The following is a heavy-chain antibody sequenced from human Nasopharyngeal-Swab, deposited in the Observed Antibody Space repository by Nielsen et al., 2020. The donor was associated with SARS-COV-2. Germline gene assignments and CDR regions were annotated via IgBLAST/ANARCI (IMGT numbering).Heavy chain of an antibody. D-gene: IGHD6-19*01. V-gene: IGHV1-3*01. J-gene: IGHJ4*02. CDR3: ARVPAVAASRIDY. CDR2: INAGKGNT. Sequence: WVRKAPGQRPEFMGWINAGKGNTIYSQRFQGRVRISRDTSANTVYMELNRLRSEDTAVYYCARVPAVAASRIDYWGQGTRVTVSS.